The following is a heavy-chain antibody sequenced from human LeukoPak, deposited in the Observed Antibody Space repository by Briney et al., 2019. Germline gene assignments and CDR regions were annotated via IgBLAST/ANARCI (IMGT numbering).Heavy chain of an antibody. Sequence: ASVKVSCKASGGTFSSYAISWVRQAPGQGLEWMGRIIPILGIANYAQKFQGRVTITADKSTSTAYMELSSLRSEDTAVYYCARDKMSGLLWVYFDYWGQGTLVTVSS. J-gene: IGHJ4*02. CDR2: IIPILGIA. D-gene: IGHD2/OR15-2a*01. CDR3: ARDKMSGLLWVYFDY. CDR1: GGTFSSYA. V-gene: IGHV1-69*04.